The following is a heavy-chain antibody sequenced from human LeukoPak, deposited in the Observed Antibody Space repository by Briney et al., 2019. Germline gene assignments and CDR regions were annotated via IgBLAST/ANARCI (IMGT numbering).Heavy chain of an antibody. CDR3: ARFTITMTVVVPNFEY. D-gene: IGHD3-22*01. CDR2: INHSGST. CDR1: GGSFSAYY. J-gene: IGHJ4*02. Sequence: SETLSLTCDVYGGSFSAYYWSWIRQPPGKGLEWIGEINHSGSTNFNPSLKSRVTISVDTSKNQFSLKLSSVTAADTAVYYCARFTITMTVVVPNFEYWGQGTLVTVSS. V-gene: IGHV4-34*01.